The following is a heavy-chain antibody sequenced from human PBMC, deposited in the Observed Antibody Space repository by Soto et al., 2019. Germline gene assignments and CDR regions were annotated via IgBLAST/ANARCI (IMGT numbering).Heavy chain of an antibody. Sequence: PGGSLRLSCAASGFTFSSYGMHWVRQAPGKGLEWVAVIWYDGSNKYYADSVKGRFTISRDNTKNTLYLQMNSLRAEDTAVYYCARDFGYGDPAFDIWGQGTMVTVSS. CDR1: GFTFSSYG. CDR2: IWYDGSNK. J-gene: IGHJ3*02. CDR3: ARDFGYGDPAFDI. D-gene: IGHD4-17*01. V-gene: IGHV3-33*01.